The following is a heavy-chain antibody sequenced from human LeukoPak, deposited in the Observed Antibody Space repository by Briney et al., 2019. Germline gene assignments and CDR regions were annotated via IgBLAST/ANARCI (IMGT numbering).Heavy chain of an antibody. CDR2: IRYDGNNE. CDR3: AEVQTLSSSALDY. J-gene: IGHJ4*02. V-gene: IGHV3-30*02. Sequence: GGSLRLSCAASGFTFSSYGMHWVRQAPGKGLEWVAFIRYDGNNEYYGDSVKGRFTISRDNSKNTLYLQMNSLRVEDTAVYYCAEVQTLSSSALDYWGQGTLVTVSS. CDR1: GFTFSSYG. D-gene: IGHD6-6*01.